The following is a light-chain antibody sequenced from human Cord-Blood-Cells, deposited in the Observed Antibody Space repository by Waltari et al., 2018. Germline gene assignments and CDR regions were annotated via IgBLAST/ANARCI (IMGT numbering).Light chain of an antibody. CDR3: CSYAGSSTYV. Sequence: QDAPTQPAPGSGSPGQAHHNSRTGTHNDDWGYKLVPWYQQPPGKSPKLMIYEGSKRPSGVSKRFSGSKSGNTASLTISGLQAEAEADYYCCSYAGSSTYVFGTGTKVTVL. J-gene: IGLJ1*01. CDR2: EGS. CDR1: HNDDWGYKL. V-gene: IGLV2-23*01.